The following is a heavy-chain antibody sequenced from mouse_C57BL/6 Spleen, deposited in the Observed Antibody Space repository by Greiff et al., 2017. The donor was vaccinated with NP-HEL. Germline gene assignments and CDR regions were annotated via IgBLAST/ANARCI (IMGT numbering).Heavy chain of an antibody. CDR1: GFSINSDCY. Sequence: EVQLVESGPSLVRPSQTLSLTCTVTGFSINSDCYWIWIRQFPGNKLEYIGYTFYSGITYYNPSLESRTYITRDTSKNQFSLKLSSVTTEDTATYYCARDIGYYDLYAMDYWGQGTSVTVSS. D-gene: IGHD2-4*01. J-gene: IGHJ4*01. CDR2: TFYSGIT. CDR3: ARDIGYYDLYAMDY. V-gene: IGHV3-3*01.